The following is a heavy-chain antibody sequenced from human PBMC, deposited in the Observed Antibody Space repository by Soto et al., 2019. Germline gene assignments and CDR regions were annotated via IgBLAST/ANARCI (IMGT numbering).Heavy chain of an antibody. J-gene: IGHJ6*02. V-gene: IGHV4-34*01. CDR1: GGSFSGYY. Sequence: NPSETLSLTCAVYGGSFSGYYWSWIRQPPGKGLEWIGEINHSGSTNYNPSLKSRVTISVDTSKNQFSLKLSSVTAADTAVYYCARFRHYDYVWGSYRGTRYYYGMDVWGQGTTVTVSS. CDR2: INHSGST. CDR3: ARFRHYDYVWGSYRGTRYYYGMDV. D-gene: IGHD3-16*02.